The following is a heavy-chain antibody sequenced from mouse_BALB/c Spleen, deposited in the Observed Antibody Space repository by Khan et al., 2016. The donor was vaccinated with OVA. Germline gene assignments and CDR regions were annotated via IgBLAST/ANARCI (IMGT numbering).Heavy chain of an antibody. CDR1: GYSITSDYA. CDR3: ARSLYYSDSYAMDY. D-gene: IGHD2-13*01. V-gene: IGHV3-2*02. Sequence: EVELVESGPGLVKPSQSLSLTCTVTGYSITSDYAWNWIRPFPGNKLEWLGSICSPVTTSSNPSLKSQISITRDTSKNQFFLQLNSVTTEDTATYYCARSLYYSDSYAMDYWGQGTSVTVSS. J-gene: IGHJ4*01. CDR2: ICSPVTT.